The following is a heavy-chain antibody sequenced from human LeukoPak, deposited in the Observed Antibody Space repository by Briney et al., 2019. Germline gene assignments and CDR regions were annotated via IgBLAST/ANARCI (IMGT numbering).Heavy chain of an antibody. CDR1: GFTFSSYA. CDR2: IWYDGSNK. D-gene: IGHD3-3*01. V-gene: IGHV3-33*08. Sequence: PGGSLRLSCAASGFTFSSYAMSWVRQAPGKGLEWVAVIWYDGSNKYYADSVKGRFTISRDNSKNTLYLQMNSLRAEDTAVYYCARERQTTLTIWNSDYYYYYGMDVWGQGTTVTVSS. CDR3: ARERQTTLTIWNSDYYYYYGMDV. J-gene: IGHJ6*02.